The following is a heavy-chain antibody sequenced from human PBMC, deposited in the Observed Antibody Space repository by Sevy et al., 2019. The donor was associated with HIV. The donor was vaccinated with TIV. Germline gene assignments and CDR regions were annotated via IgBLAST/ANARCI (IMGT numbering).Heavy chain of an antibody. Sequence: GESLKISCKGSGYSFTSYWIGWVRQMPGKGLEWMGIIYPGDSDTRYSRSFQGQVTISADKSISTAYLQWSSLKASDTAMYYCARQALQGFGELFAAFDIWGQGTMVTVSS. CDR2: IYPGDSDT. J-gene: IGHJ3*02. CDR1: GYSFTSYW. V-gene: IGHV5-51*01. CDR3: ARQALQGFGELFAAFDI. D-gene: IGHD3-10*01.